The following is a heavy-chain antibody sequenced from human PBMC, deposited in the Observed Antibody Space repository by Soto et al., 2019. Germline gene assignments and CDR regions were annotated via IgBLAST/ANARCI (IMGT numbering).Heavy chain of an antibody. CDR1: GFTFSSYA. Sequence: QVQLVESGGGVVQPGRSLRLSCAASGFTFSSYAMHWVRQAPGKGLEWVAVISYDGSKKYYADSVKGRFTISRDNSKNTLYLHMNSLRAEDTAVYYCARDRLRYNWNDFPYYYYGMDVWGQGTTVTVSS. D-gene: IGHD1-1*01. J-gene: IGHJ6*02. CDR2: ISYDGSKK. V-gene: IGHV3-30-3*01. CDR3: ARDRLRYNWNDFPYYYYGMDV.